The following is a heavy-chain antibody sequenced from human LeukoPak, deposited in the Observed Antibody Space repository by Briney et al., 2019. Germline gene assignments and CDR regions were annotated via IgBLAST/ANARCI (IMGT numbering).Heavy chain of an antibody. D-gene: IGHD3-9*01. J-gene: IGHJ4*02. CDR1: GGTFSSYA. V-gene: IGHV1-69*01. Sequence: ASVKVSCKASGGTFSSYAISWVRQAPGQGLEWMGGIIPIFGTANYAQKFQGRVTITADESTSTAYMELSSLRSEDTAVYYCAREGDILTGHAFDYWGQGTLVTVSS. CDR3: AREGDILTGHAFDY. CDR2: IIPIFGTA.